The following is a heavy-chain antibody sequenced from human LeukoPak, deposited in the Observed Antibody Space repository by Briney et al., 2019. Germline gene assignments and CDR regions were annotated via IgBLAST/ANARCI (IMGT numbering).Heavy chain of an antibody. D-gene: IGHD3-16*01. CDR3: AKVKSNLAEEIMITFGGPYYFDY. V-gene: IGHV3-23*01. Sequence: PGRSLRLSCAASGFTFDDYAMPWVRQAPGKGLEWVSAISGSGGSTYYADSVKGRFTISRDNSKNTLYLQMNSLRAEDTAVYYCAKVKSNLAEEIMITFGGPYYFDYWGQGTLVTVSS. CDR1: GFTFDDYA. CDR2: ISGSGGST. J-gene: IGHJ4*02.